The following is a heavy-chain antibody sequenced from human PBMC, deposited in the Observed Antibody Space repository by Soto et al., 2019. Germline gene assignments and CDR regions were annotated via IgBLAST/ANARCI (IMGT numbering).Heavy chain of an antibody. Sequence: GGSLRLSCAASGFTFGTSTMSWVRQAPGKGLEWVSAIARSSSNIYYADSVKGRFTVSRDNAKNSLYLQMNSLSAEDAAVYYCARDLGGYSSGPAPIDFWGQGTLVTVSS. CDR2: IARSSSNI. V-gene: IGHV3-21*01. CDR3: ARDLGGYSSGPAPIDF. D-gene: IGHD6-25*01. J-gene: IGHJ4*02. CDR1: GFTFGTST.